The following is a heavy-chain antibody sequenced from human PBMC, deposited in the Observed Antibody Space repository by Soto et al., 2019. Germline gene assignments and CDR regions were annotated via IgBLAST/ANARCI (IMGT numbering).Heavy chain of an antibody. CDR2: ISSSSSYT. CDR1: GFTFIDYY. D-gene: IGHD2-2*01. Sequence: GRPLRLSCAASGFTFIDYYMSWIRQAQGKGLEWVSYISSSSSYTNYADSVKGRFTISRDNAKNSLYLQMNSLRAEDTAVYYCARDLPDCSSTSCYFGWFDPWGQGTLVTVSS. CDR3: ARDLPDCSSTSCYFGWFDP. V-gene: IGHV3-11*06. J-gene: IGHJ5*02.